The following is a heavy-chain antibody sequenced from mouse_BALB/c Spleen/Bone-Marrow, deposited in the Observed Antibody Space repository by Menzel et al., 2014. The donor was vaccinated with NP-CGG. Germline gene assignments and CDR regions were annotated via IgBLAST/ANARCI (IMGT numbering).Heavy chain of an antibody. V-gene: IGHV5-6-5*01. Sequence: EVMLVESGGGLVKPGGSLKLSCAASGFTFSSYAMSWVRQTPEKRLEWVASISSGGSTYYPDSVKGRFTISRDNARNILYLQMSSLRSEDTAMYYCASPLYYGLHYYAMDYWGQGTSVTVPS. CDR2: ISSGGST. CDR1: GFTFSSYA. D-gene: IGHD1-2*01. J-gene: IGHJ4*01. CDR3: ASPLYYGLHYYAMDY.